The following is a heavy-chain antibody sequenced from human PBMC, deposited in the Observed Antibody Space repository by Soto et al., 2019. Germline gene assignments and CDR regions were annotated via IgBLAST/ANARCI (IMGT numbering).Heavy chain of an antibody. CDR3: ARGKKRMVRGVTGYYYYMDV. V-gene: IGHV4-34*01. CDR1: GGSFSGYY. D-gene: IGHD3-10*01. J-gene: IGHJ6*03. Sequence: SETLSLTCAVYGGSFSGYYWSWIRQPPGKGLEWIGEINHSGSTNYNPSLKSRVTISVDTSKNQFSLKLSSVTAADTAVYYCARGKKRMVRGVTGYYYYMDVWGKGTTVTVSS. CDR2: INHSGST.